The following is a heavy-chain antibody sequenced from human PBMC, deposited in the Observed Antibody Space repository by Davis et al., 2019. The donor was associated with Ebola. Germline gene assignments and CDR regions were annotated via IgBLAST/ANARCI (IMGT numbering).Heavy chain of an antibody. CDR3: AREEGIQLWLTVDY. D-gene: IGHD5-18*01. J-gene: IGHJ4*02. V-gene: IGHV4-61*01. Sequence: MPSETLSLTCTVSGGSVSSGSYYWSWIRQPPEKGLEWVGYIYYSGSTNCNPSLKSRVTISVDTSKNQFSLKLSSVTAADTAVYYCAREEGIQLWLTVDYWGQGTLVTVSS. CDR1: GGSVSSGSYY. CDR2: IYYSGST.